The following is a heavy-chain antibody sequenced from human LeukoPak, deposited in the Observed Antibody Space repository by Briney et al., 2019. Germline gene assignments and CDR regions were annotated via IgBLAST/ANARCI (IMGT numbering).Heavy chain of an antibody. J-gene: IGHJ4*02. Sequence: GRSLRLSCAASGFTFSSYAMHWVRQAPGKGLEWVAVISYDGSNKYYADSVKGRFAISRDNSKNTLYLQMNSLRAEDTAAYYCARDGRSSGWYQGFDYWGQGTLVTVSS. D-gene: IGHD6-19*01. CDR3: ARDGRSSGWYQGFDY. V-gene: IGHV3-30*09. CDR1: GFTFSSYA. CDR2: ISYDGSNK.